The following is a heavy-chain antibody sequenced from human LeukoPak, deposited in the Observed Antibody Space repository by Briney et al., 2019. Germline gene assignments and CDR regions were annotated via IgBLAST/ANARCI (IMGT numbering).Heavy chain of an antibody. CDR3: ARDLSGVLWFGELRGYIDY. J-gene: IGHJ4*02. CDR1: GFTFDDYG. D-gene: IGHD3-10*01. CDR2: INWNGGNT. Sequence: PGGSLRLSCAASGFTFDDYGMSWVRQAPGKGLEWVSGINWNGGNTGYADSVKGRFTISRDNAENSLYLQMNSLRAEDTASYYCARDLSGVLWFGELRGYIDYWGQGTLVTVSS. V-gene: IGHV3-20*04.